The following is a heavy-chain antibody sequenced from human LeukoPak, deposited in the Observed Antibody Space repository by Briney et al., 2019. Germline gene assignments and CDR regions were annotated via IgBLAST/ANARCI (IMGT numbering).Heavy chain of an antibody. CDR1: GFTFSSYW. Sequence: GGSLRLSCAASGFTFSSYWMSWVRQAPGKGLEWVANIKQDGSEKYYVDSVKGRFTISRDNAKNSLYLQMNSLRAEDTAVYYCAKTSFGVLSPRFDYWGQGTLVTVSS. CDR2: IKQDGSEK. V-gene: IGHV3-7*03. J-gene: IGHJ4*02. CDR3: AKTSFGVLSPRFDY. D-gene: IGHD2/OR15-2a*01.